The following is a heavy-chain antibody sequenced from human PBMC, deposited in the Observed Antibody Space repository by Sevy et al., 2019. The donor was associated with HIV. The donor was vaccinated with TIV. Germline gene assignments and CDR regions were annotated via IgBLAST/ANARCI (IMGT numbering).Heavy chain of an antibody. J-gene: IGHJ6*02. CDR3: ARDGGIYDFWSGYYPNYYYYGMDV. Sequence: ASVKVSCKASGYTFTSDYMHWVRQAPGQGLEWIGIINPSGGSTSYAQKFQGRVTMTRDTSTSTVYMELSSLGSEDTAVYYCARDGGIYDFWSGYYPNYYYYGMDVWGQGTTVTVSS. D-gene: IGHD3-3*01. V-gene: IGHV1-46*01. CDR2: INPSGGST. CDR1: GYTFTSDY.